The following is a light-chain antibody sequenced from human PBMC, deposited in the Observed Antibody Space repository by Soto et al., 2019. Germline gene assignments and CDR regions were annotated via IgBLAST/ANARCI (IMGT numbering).Light chain of an antibody. V-gene: IGKV1-5*03. J-gene: IGKJ2*01. CDR1: QSITTW. Sequence: DIQMTQSPSTLSASVGDRVTITCRASQSITTWLAWSQQKSGQAPTLLIYKATNLQIGVPSRFSGSGSGTEFSLTISSLQPEDFAIYYCQQYNDYQYTFGQGTKLEIK. CDR2: KAT. CDR3: QQYNDYQYT.